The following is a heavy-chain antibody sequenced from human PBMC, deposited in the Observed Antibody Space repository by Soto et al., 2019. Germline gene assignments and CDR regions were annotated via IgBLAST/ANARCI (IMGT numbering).Heavy chain of an antibody. CDR2: IIPIFGTT. J-gene: IGHJ4*02. CDR1: GGTFSSYA. D-gene: IGHD2-21*02. V-gene: IGHV1-69*05. CDR3: ARSIVVVTALDY. Sequence: VASVKVSCKASGGTFSSYAISWVRQAPGQGLEWMGGIIPIFGTTNYAQKFQGRVTITTDTSASTAYMELSSLRSEDTAVYYCARSIVVVTALDYWGQGTLVTVSS.